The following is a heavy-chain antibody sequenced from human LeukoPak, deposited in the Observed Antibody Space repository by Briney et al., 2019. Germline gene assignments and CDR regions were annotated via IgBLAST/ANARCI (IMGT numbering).Heavy chain of an antibody. CDR2: ISGSGGST. Sequence: GGSLRLSCAASGFTFSNSGMGWVRQAPGKGLEWVSGISGSGGSTYYAESVKGRFTISRDNSKNTLYLQMNSLRAEDTAVYYCARLERSRLPYYFDFWGQGTLVTVSS. J-gene: IGHJ4*02. D-gene: IGHD2-15*01. CDR1: GFTFSNSG. V-gene: IGHV3-23*01. CDR3: ARLERSRLPYYFDF.